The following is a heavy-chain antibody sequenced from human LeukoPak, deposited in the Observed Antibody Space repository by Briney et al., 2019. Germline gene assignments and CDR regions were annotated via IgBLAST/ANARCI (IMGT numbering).Heavy chain of an antibody. V-gene: IGHV4-31*03. CDR3: SRLPRITLFGVIRDY. CDR1: GGSTSSGGYS. CDR2: IYYSGST. Sequence: PSQTLSLTCTVSGGSTSSGGYSWSWIRQHPGKGLEWIGYIYYSGSTYYNPSLKSRVTISVDTSKNQFSLKLSSVTAADAAMYYCSRLPRITLFGVIRDYWGQGTLVTVSS. J-gene: IGHJ4*02. D-gene: IGHD3-3*01.